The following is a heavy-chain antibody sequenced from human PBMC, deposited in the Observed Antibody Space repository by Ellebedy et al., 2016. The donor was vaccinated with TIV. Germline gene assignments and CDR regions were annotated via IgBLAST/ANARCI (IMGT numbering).Heavy chain of an antibody. CDR2: IYNGGAT. CDR3: ATHRDEWLTTGLEY. CDR1: AGSVTNEGRT. D-gene: IGHD6-19*01. Sequence: MPSETLSLTCSFSAGSVTNEGRTWTWIRQPPGGGLQLIGYIYNGGATNSNVSLRGRATIAGDTSNNQIPRQLRSVNAEDTAVYYCATHRDEWLTTGLEYWGQGTVVIVSS. J-gene: IGHJ4*02. V-gene: IGHV4-61*08.